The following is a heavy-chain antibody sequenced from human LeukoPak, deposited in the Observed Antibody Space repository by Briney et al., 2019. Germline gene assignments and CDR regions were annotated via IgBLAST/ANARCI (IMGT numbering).Heavy chain of an antibody. CDR1: GFTFSSYS. CDR2: ISWDGGST. CDR3: AKDADRGSFDY. D-gene: IGHD1-26*01. Sequence: GGSLRLSCAASGFTFSSYSMNWVRQAPGKGLEWVSLISWDGGSTYYADSVKGRFTISRDNSKNSLYLQMNSLRAEDTALYYCAKDADRGSFDYWGQGTLVTVSS. J-gene: IGHJ4*02. V-gene: IGHV3-43*01.